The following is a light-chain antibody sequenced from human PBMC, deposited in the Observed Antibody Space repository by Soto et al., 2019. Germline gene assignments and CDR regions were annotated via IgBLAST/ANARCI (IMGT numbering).Light chain of an antibody. CDR3: QQYIKWPIT. J-gene: IGKJ5*01. Sequence: EIVMTQPPGTLSLSPGERATLSCRASQSVSSNLAWYQQKPGQAPRLLISDASTRATGIPARFSGSGSGTEFTLTVSSLQSEDFAVYYCQQYIKWPITFGQGTRLEIK. CDR1: QSVSSN. V-gene: IGKV3-15*01. CDR2: DAS.